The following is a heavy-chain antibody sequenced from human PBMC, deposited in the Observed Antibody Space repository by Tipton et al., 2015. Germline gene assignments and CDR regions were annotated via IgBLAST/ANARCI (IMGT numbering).Heavy chain of an antibody. D-gene: IGHD3-16*01. CDR2: IQYSGGT. Sequence: TLSLTCTVSSDSINKYYWSWIRQPPGKELQWIGYIQYSGGTNYNPSLESRVSMSVDTSKTQFSLEMRSVTATDTAVYYCARIRGRYVMDSWGQGSLVSVSS. J-gene: IGHJ4*02. V-gene: IGHV4-59*01. CDR3: ARIRGRYVMDS. CDR1: SDSINKYY.